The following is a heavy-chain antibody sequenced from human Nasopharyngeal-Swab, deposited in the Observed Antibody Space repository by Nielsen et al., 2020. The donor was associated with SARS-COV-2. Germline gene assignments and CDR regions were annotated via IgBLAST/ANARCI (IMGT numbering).Heavy chain of an antibody. V-gene: IGHV4-4*02. D-gene: IGHD3-3*01. J-gene: IGHJ6*02. Sequence: SETLSLTCAVSGGSISSSNWWSWIRQPPGKGLEWIGEINHSGSTNYNPSLKSRVTISVDTSKNQFSLKLSSVTAADTAVYYCARRQGYDFWSGSYYYGMDVWGQGTTVTVSS. CDR1: GGSISSSNW. CDR2: INHSGST. CDR3: ARRQGYDFWSGSYYYGMDV.